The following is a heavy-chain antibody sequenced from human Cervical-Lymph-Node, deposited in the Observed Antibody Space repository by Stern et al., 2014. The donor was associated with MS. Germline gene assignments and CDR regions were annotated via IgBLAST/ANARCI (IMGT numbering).Heavy chain of an antibody. D-gene: IGHD2-8*02. Sequence: VQSGAEVKKPAASVKVTCKASGYTFTGYYIHWVRQAPGQGLEWLGRINPNSGGTNYAQKSQGRVTMTRETSIRSASLGPSRLRSDDTAVYYCXSPXDXAXXGPVFDFWGQXTLVTVSS. CDR2: INPNSGGT. CDR3: XSPXDXAXXGPVFDF. J-gene: IGHJ4*02. CDR1: GYTFTGYY. V-gene: IGHV1-2*06.